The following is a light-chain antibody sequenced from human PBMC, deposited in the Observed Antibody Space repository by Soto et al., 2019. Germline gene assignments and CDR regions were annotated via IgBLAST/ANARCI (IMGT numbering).Light chain of an antibody. V-gene: IGKV3-11*01. Sequence: EIVLTQSPATLSLSPGERATLSCRASQSINTYLGWYQQKPGQAPSLLIYDASNRATGIPTRFSGSGSGTDFTLTISSLQPEDFAVYYCQHRSNWLTFGGGTKVEIK. J-gene: IGKJ4*01. CDR3: QHRSNWLT. CDR2: DAS. CDR1: QSINTY.